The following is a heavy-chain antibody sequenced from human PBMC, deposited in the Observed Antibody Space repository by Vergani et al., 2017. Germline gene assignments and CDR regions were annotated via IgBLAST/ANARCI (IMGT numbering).Heavy chain of an antibody. V-gene: IGHV3-23*04. CDR1: GFRFSTYA. J-gene: IGHJ4*02. D-gene: IGHD3-3*01. Sequence: VQLVESAGGVVQPGGSLRLSCAASGFRFSTYAMNWVRQAQGKGLEWVSGISASCHDTSYPDSVKGRFTLSRDSYKNTLYLQMNSLRADDTAIYYCARDQRDSTIFGAHRYAYWGQGSLVTVSS. CDR2: ISASCHDT. CDR3: ARDQRDSTIFGAHRYAY.